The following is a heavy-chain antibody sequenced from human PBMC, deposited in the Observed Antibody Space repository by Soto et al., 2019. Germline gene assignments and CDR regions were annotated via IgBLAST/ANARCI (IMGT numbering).Heavy chain of an antibody. CDR3: ARGYDAGCHFGY. CDR1: GFTFSRDE. J-gene: IGHJ4*02. Sequence: VPLVESGGGLVQPGGSLRLSCEASGFTFSRDEMNWVRQAPGKGLEWIAYIQNHGYSTHYADSVKGRFTISRDNAKNTLYLQMSSLTAEDTAIYYCARGYDAGCHFGYWGQGVLVTVSS. D-gene: IGHD1-20*01. V-gene: IGHV3-48*03. CDR2: IQNHGYST.